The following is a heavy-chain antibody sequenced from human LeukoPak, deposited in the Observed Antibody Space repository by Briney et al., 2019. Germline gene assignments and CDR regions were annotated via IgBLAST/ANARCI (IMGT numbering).Heavy chain of an antibody. CDR2: ISTYNGHT. CDR3: ARIRRGSTSAAFDP. V-gene: IGHV1-18*01. J-gene: IGHJ5*02. D-gene: IGHD2-2*01. CDR1: GYTFTSYG. Sequence: ASVKVSCKASGYTFTSYGISWVRQAPGQGLEWMGWISTYNGHTNYARKVQGRVTMTADTSTSTAYMELRSLRSDDTAVYYCARIRRGSTSAAFDPWGQGTLVTVSS.